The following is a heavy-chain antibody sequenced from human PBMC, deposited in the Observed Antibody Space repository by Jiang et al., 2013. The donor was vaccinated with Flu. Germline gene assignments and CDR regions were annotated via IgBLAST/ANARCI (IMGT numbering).Heavy chain of an antibody. V-gene: IGHV3-11*01. D-gene: IGHD4-11*01. CDR3: ARGDHRNYEEAFDV. J-gene: IGHJ3*01. CDR2: ISSGGSVI. CDR1: GFTFSDYY. Sequence: QLVESGGGLVKPGGSLRVSCAASGFTFSDYYMSWIRQAPGKGLEWLAYISSGGSVIYYADSVKGRFTISRDNAKNSLYLQMNSLRVDDTALYYCARGDHRNYEEAFDVWGQGTMVTVSS.